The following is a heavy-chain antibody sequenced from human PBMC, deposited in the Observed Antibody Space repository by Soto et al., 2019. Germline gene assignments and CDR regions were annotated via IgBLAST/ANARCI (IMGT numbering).Heavy chain of an antibody. CDR1: GGYFSGYY. V-gene: IGHV4-34*01. D-gene: IGHD6-19*01. CDR3: ATAAVAGKVYYYGMDV. Sequence: SETLSLTCAAYGGYFSGYYWSWIRQPPGKGLEWIGEINHSGSTNYNPSLKSRVTISVDASKNQFSLKLSSVTAADTAVYYCATAAVAGKVYYYGMDVWGQGTTVTVSS. J-gene: IGHJ6*02. CDR2: INHSGST.